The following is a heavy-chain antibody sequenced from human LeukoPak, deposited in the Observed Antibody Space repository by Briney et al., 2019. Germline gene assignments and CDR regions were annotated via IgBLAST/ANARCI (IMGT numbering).Heavy chain of an antibody. CDR2: IYNSGST. V-gene: IGHV4-59*01. D-gene: IGHD6-13*01. Sequence: PSETLSLTCTVSGGSISSYYWSWIRQPPGKGLEWIGYIYNSGSTNYNPSLKSRVTISLDTSKNQFPLKLSSVTAADTAVYYCARGVVAAAGRTFDFWGQGTLVTVSS. J-gene: IGHJ4*02. CDR3: ARGVVAAAGRTFDF. CDR1: GGSISSYY.